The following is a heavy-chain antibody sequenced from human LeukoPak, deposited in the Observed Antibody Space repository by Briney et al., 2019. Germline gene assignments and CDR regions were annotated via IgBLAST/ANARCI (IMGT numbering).Heavy chain of an antibody. J-gene: IGHJ4*02. D-gene: IGHD3-22*01. V-gene: IGHV1-2*02. CDR1: GYTFTGYY. Sequence: GASVKVSCKASGYTFTGYYMHWVRQAPGQGLEWMGWINPNSGGTNYAQKFQGRVTMTRDTSISTAYMELSSLRPEDTAVYYCARGFGDSTEEYYFDYWGQGTLVTVSS. CDR2: INPNSGGT. CDR3: ARGFGDSTEEYYFDY.